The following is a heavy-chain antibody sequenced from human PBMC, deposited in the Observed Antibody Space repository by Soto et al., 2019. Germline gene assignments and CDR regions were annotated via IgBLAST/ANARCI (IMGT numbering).Heavy chain of an antibody. CDR1: GYSFTSYC. V-gene: IGHV5-51*01. D-gene: IGHD4-17*01. CDR3: ARNRVTTTGDSYYYYYMEV. J-gene: IGHJ6*03. CDR2: IYPGDSDT. Sequence: LGESLKISCKGAGYSFTSYCIGWVRQMPGKGLEWMGSIYPGDSDTRYSPSFQGQVTISADKSISTAYLQWSSLKASDTAMYYCARNRVTTTGDSYYYYYMEVWGKETTVTVAS.